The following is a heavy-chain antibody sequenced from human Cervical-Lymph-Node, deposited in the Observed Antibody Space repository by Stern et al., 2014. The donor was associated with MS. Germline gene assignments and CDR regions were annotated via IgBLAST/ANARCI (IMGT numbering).Heavy chain of an antibody. J-gene: IGHJ4*02. Sequence: VQLAESGPELKKPPPSLTISCKTSGYNFTDHAIHWVRQAPGQRLERMGWINGGPGTTKYSQKFQGRVSFTRDKAASAAYMDLSSLSPDDTAVYYCARQPDYSDFLDFWGQGTLVTVSS. CDR1: GYNFTDHA. CDR2: INGGPGTT. CDR3: ARQPDYSDFLDF. D-gene: IGHD4-11*01. V-gene: IGHV1-3*01.